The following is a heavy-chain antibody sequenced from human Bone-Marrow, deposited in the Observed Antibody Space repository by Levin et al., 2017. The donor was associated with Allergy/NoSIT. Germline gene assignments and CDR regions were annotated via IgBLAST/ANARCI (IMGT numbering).Heavy chain of an antibody. CDR3: ARFTFGGLILMDY. V-gene: IGHV7-4-1*02. D-gene: IGHD3-16*01. CDR1: GYTFTSYA. CDR2: IHTNTGNP. Sequence: PGGSLRLSCRTSGYTFTSYAMTWVRQAPGQGLEWMGWIHTNTGNPMYAQGFTGRFVFSFAPSVSTAYLQISSLKAEDTAVYYCARFTFGGLILMDYWGQGTLVTVSS. J-gene: IGHJ4*02.